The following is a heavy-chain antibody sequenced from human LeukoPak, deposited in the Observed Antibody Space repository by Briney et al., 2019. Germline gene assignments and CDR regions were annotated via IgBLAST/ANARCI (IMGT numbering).Heavy chain of an antibody. D-gene: IGHD6-19*01. J-gene: IGHJ4*02. V-gene: IGHV3-21*01. Sequence: GGSLRLSCEGSGFIFSTYSLSWVRQAPGKGLEWVSSISSSSDYIYYADSVKGRFTISRDNAKNSLYLQMNSLRAEDTAVYYCVRDPDGWSDYWGQGTLVTVSS. CDR3: VRDPDGWSDY. CDR2: ISSSSDYI. CDR1: GFIFSTYS.